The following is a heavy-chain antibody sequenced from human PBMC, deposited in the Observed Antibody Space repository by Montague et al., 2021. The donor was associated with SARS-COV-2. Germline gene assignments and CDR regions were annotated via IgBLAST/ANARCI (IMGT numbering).Heavy chain of an antibody. V-gene: IGHV4-39*01. J-gene: IGHJ1*01. D-gene: IGHD3-10*01. Sequence: SETLSLTCTVSGDSVNNNKNYWGWIRQPPGKGLEWIGSNYYDGSTYYNPSLWSRITMSVDTAKNQFSLRLTSVTAADTAVYYCAHRGGLGAIWGQGTLVTASS. CDR1: GDSVNNNKNY. CDR2: NYYDGST. CDR3: AHRGGLGAI.